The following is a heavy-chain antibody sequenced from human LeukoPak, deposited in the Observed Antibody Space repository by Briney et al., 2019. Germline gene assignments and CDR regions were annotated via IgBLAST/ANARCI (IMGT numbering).Heavy chain of an antibody. CDR3: ARERANWNLNWFDP. J-gene: IGHJ5*02. CDR1: GFTFSNYW. D-gene: IGHD1-7*01. Sequence: GGSLRLSCAASGFTFSNYWMHWVRQAPGKGLEWVAVISYDGSNKYYADSVKGRFTISRDNSKNTLYLQMNSLRAEDTAVYYCARERANWNLNWFDPWGQGTLVTVSS. CDR2: ISYDGSNK. V-gene: IGHV3-30*03.